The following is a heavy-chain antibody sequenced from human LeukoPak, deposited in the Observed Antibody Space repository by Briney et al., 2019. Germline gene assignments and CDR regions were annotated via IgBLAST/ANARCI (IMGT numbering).Heavy chain of an antibody. Sequence: PGGSLRLSCAASGFSFGSFTMSWVRQAPGKGLEWVSDISGSGGNTYYADSVKGRSTISRDNSKNTLYLQMNSLRAEDTAVYYCAKDGRGYSYGRYFDYWGQGTLVTVSS. CDR1: GFSFGSFT. V-gene: IGHV3-23*01. CDR2: ISGSGGNT. J-gene: IGHJ4*02. CDR3: AKDGRGYSYGRYFDY. D-gene: IGHD5-18*01.